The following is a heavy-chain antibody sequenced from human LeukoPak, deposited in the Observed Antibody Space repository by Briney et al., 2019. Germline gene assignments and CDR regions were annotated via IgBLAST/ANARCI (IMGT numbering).Heavy chain of an antibody. V-gene: IGHV1-3*01. J-gene: IGHJ1*01. CDR1: GYTFTSYG. Sequence: ASVKVSCTTSGYTFTSYGMHWVRQAPGQSLEWMGWINGGNGITKYSEKFQGRVTIIRDTSASTGYMELSSLRSEDTAVYYCARVPLHDDSGHYYPHWGQGTLVIVSS. D-gene: IGHD3-22*01. CDR3: ARVPLHDDSGHYYPH. CDR2: INGGNGIT.